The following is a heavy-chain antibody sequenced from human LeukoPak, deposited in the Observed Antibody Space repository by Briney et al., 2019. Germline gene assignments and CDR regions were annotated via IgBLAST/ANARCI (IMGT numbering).Heavy chain of an antibody. Sequence: SETLSLTCTVSGGSISSGGYYWSWIRQPAGKGLEWIGRIYTSGSTNYNPSLKSRVTISVDTSKNQFSLKLSSVTAADTAVYYCARSGSSWSGFDYWGQGTLVTVSS. CDR3: ARSGSSWSGFDY. CDR2: IYTSGST. CDR1: GGSISSGGYY. J-gene: IGHJ4*02. D-gene: IGHD6-13*01. V-gene: IGHV4-61*02.